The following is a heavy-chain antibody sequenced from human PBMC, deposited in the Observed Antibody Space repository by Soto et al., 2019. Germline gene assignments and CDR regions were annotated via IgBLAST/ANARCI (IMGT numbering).Heavy chain of an antibody. CDR3: ASSPRGYCSSTSCRELGNYYGMDV. Sequence: GESLKICCKGSVYSFTSYWISWVRQMPAKGVEWMGRIDPSDSYTNYSPSFQGHVTISADKSISTAYLQWSSLKASDTAMYYCASSPRGYCSSTSCRELGNYYGMDVWGQGT. J-gene: IGHJ6*02. CDR1: VYSFTSYW. CDR2: IDPSDSYT. V-gene: IGHV5-10-1*01. D-gene: IGHD2-2*01.